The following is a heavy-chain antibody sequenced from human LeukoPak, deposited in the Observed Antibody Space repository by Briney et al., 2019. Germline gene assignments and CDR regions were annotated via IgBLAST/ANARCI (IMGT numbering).Heavy chain of an antibody. CDR2: ISYDGSNK. V-gene: IGHV3-30-3*02. CDR3: AKHSQPSRLLNPTFDF. D-gene: IGHD3-3*01. Sequence: PGGSLRLSCAASGFTFSSYAMHWVRQAPGKGLEWVAVISYDGSNKYYADSVKGRFTISRDNSKNTLYLQMNSLRAEDTAVYYCAKHSQPSRLLNPTFDFWGQGTLVTVSS. CDR1: GFTFSSYA. J-gene: IGHJ4*02.